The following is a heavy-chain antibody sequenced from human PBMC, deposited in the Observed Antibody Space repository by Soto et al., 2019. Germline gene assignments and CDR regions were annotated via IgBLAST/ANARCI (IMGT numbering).Heavy chain of an antibody. Sequence: WSLRLSCAASGFTFSSYGMHWVRQAPGKGLEWVAVIWYDGSNKYYADSVKGRFTISRDNSKNTLYLQMNSLRAEDTAVYYCARDQGGYSYGYCDYWGQGTLVTVSS. CDR2: IWYDGSNK. V-gene: IGHV3-33*01. J-gene: IGHJ4*02. CDR1: GFTFSSYG. D-gene: IGHD5-18*01. CDR3: ARDQGGYSYGYCDY.